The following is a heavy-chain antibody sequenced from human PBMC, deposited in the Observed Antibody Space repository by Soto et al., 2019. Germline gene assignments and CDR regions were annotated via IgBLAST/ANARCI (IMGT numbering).Heavy chain of an antibody. J-gene: IGHJ4*02. Sequence: GGSLRLSCAASGFTFSSYAMSWVRQAPGKGLEWVSAISGRGGSTYYADSVKGRFTISRDNSKNTLDLQMNSLRAEDRAVYYCAKGLLRLRFLEWLLFPDYWGQGTLVTVSS. V-gene: IGHV3-23*01. CDR2: ISGRGGST. CDR1: GFTFSSYA. CDR3: AKGLLRLRFLEWLLFPDY. D-gene: IGHD3-3*01.